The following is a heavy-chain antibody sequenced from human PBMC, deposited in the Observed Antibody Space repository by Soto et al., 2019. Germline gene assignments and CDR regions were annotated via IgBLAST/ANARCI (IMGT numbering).Heavy chain of an antibody. J-gene: IGHJ3*01. CDR3: ARASPRALYAFDF. D-gene: IGHD2-2*01. Sequence: PSETLSLTCTVSGDSISSDVYHWTWVRQVPGKGLEWIGHISYSENPHFSPSLKSRLTMSIDTSKNQFSLKLSSVTAADTAMYYCARASPRALYAFDFWGLGTMVTVSS. CDR2: ISYSENP. V-gene: IGHV4-31*03. CDR1: GDSISSDVYH.